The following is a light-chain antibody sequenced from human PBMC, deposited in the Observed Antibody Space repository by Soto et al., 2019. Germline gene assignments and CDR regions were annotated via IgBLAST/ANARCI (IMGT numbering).Light chain of an antibody. J-gene: IGKJ1*01. V-gene: IGKV1-5*03. Sequence: IQMTQSPSTLSASAGDRVTITCRASQRISPYLAWYHQKPGKAPNLLIYMASSLHSGFPPRFSGSGSGIEFTLTISSLQPDDFATYYCQQSNSYPWTFGQRTQVHIK. CDR1: QRISPY. CDR2: MAS. CDR3: QQSNSYPWT.